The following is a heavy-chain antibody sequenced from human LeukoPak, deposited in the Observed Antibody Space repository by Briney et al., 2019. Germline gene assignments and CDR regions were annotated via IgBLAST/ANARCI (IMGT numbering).Heavy chain of an antibody. CDR3: AREPGTDYRKYYFDY. CDR2: IYSGGTT. D-gene: IGHD3/OR15-3a*01. Sequence: GGSLRLSCAASGFTVSSNYMSWVRQAPGMGLEWVSVIYSGGTTYYADSVKGRFTISRDNSKNMLYLQMNSLRAEDTAVYYCAREPGTDYRKYYFDYWGQGTLVTVSS. CDR1: GFTVSSNY. J-gene: IGHJ4*02. V-gene: IGHV3-53*01.